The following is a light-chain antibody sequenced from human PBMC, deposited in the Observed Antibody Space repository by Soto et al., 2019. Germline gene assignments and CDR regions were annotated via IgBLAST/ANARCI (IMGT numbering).Light chain of an antibody. CDR3: QQTYSTPYT. J-gene: IGKJ2*01. V-gene: IGKV1-39*01. CDR2: TSG. CDR1: QRMTTY. Sequence: IHMTQSPSSLSASVAERVTITCRASQRMTTYLNWYQQKPGEAPKLLISTSGTLQRGVPSRFSGSASGTDFTLTITSLQPADFATYFCQQTYSTPYTFGQGTKLEIK.